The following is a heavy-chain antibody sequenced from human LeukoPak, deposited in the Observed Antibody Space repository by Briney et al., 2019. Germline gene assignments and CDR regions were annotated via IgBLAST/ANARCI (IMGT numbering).Heavy chain of an antibody. CDR2: INPNTGVT. D-gene: IGHD1-14*01. J-gene: IGHJ4*02. V-gene: IGHV1-2*02. CDR1: GYTFTDYC. Sequence: GASVKVSCKTSGYTFTDYCMHWVRQAPGQGLEWMGWINPNTGVTNYAQKFQGRVTMTSDTSITTAYMDLTRLRSDDTAVYFCARALHIRRPHFDSWGQGILVTVSS. CDR3: ARALHIRRPHFDS.